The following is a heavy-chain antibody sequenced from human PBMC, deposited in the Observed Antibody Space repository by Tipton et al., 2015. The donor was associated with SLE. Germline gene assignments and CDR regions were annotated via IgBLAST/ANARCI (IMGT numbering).Heavy chain of an antibody. CDR2: IKQDGSEK. D-gene: IGHD2-21*01. V-gene: IGHV3-7*03. CDR3: AKLGGIIVGDPDDAFDI. J-gene: IGHJ3*02. CDR1: GFTFSSYW. Sequence: SLRLSCAASGFTFSSYWMSWVRQAPGKGLEWVANIKQDGSEKYYVDSVKGRFTISRDNAKNSLYLQMNSLRAEDMALYYCAKLGGIIVGDPDDAFDIWGQGTMVTVSS.